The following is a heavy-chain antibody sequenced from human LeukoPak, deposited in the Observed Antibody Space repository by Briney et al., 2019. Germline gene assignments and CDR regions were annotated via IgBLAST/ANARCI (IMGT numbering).Heavy chain of an antibody. J-gene: IGHJ6*04. CDR1: GYSISSGYY. CDR3: ARVDLSITILWDYGMDV. Sequence: SETLSLTCAVSGYSISSGYYWGWIRQPPGKWLEWIGSIYHSGSTHYNPSLKSRVTISVDTSKNQFSLKLSSVTAADTAVYYCARVDLSITILWDYGMDVWGKGTTVTVSS. CDR2: IYHSGST. D-gene: IGHD3-9*01. V-gene: IGHV4-38-2*01.